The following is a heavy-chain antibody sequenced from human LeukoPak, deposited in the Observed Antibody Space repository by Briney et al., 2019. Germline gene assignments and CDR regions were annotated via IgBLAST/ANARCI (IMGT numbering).Heavy chain of an antibody. Sequence: GGSLRLSCAASGFTFSSYSMNWVSQAPGKGLEWVSSISSSSSYIYYADSVKGRFTISRDNAKNSLYLQMNSLRAEDTAVYYCARYDSSGYFRPDYWGQGTLVTISS. D-gene: IGHD3-22*01. J-gene: IGHJ4*02. V-gene: IGHV3-21*01. CDR2: ISSSSSYI. CDR1: GFTFSSYS. CDR3: ARYDSSGYFRPDY.